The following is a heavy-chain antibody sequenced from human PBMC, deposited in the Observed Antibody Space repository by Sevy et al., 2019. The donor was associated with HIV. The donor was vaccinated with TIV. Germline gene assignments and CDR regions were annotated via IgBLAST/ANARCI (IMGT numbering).Heavy chain of an antibody. D-gene: IGHD3-3*01. CDR1: GFTVSSNY. CDR2: IYDVSST. Sequence: GGSLRLSCAASGFTVSSNYMSWVRQAPGKGLEWVSLIYDVSSTYFADSVEGRFTISRDNSKNTLYLQMNSLRAEDTXXXXXXXXXXXXFWSGXXXXXXXNYYYGMDVWGQGTTVTVSS. J-gene: IGHJ6*02. CDR3: XXXXXXXFWSGXXXXXXXNYYYGMDV. V-gene: IGHV3-53*05.